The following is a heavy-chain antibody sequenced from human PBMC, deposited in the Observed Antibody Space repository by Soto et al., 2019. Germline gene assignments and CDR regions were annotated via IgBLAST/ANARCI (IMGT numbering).Heavy chain of an antibody. V-gene: IGHV4-31*03. D-gene: IGHD2-8*02. CDR2: IYHSGNT. CDR1: GDSISSGAYH. Sequence: QVQLQESGPGLVKPSQTLSLTCTVSGDSISSGAYHWSWIRQHPGEGLEWIGYIYHSGNTYYESYLRGRVTISINTSKNRFPLKLNSATAADTALYYCARVTDAYANPQLDYWGKGSLVTVSS. CDR3: ARVTDAYANPQLDY. J-gene: IGHJ4*02.